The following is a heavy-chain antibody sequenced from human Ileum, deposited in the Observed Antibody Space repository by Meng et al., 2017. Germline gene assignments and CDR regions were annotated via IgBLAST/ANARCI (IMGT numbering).Heavy chain of an antibody. Sequence: HVQWQAACPGRVGPSGTLAPSWCVSCGSIRSNTYWSWVRQPPVKGLELIGQISHSGSAYYNPSLESRVTMSVDKSKSQFSLMLTSVTAADTAIYYCARHGGYSQDFWGQGTLVTVSS. CDR1: CGSIRSNTY. J-gene: IGHJ4*02. D-gene: IGHD4-23*01. V-gene: IGHV4-4*02. CDR2: ISHSGSA. CDR3: ARHGGYSQDF.